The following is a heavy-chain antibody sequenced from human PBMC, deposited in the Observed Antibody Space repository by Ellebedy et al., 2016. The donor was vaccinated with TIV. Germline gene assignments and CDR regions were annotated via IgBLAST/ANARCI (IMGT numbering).Heavy chain of an antibody. Sequence: PGGSLRLSCAASGFTFSSYGMHWVRQAPGKGLEWVAVIGHDGSNKYYAASLEGRFTISRDNSKNKLYLQMNSLRPDDTAVYYCARVGWDLVAASDVWGHGTMVTVSS. CDR1: GFTFSSYG. V-gene: IGHV3-33*01. J-gene: IGHJ3*01. CDR3: ARVGWDLVAASDV. D-gene: IGHD1-26*01. CDR2: IGHDGSNK.